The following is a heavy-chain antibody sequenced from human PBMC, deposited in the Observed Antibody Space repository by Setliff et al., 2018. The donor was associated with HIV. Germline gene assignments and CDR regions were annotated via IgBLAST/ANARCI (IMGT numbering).Heavy chain of an antibody. V-gene: IGHV4-39*01. CDR2: ISYSGTT. Sequence: NPSETLSLTCSVSGGSISTRSPYYWGWIRQPPGKGLEWIGSISYSGTTYYNPSLKSRVTISVDTSNNQFFLKLTSVTAADTAAYYCARGDHRIIAAAGSGWFDPWGQGTLVTVSS. D-gene: IGHD6-13*01. CDR1: GGSISTRSPYY. CDR3: ARGDHRIIAAAGSGWFDP. J-gene: IGHJ5*02.